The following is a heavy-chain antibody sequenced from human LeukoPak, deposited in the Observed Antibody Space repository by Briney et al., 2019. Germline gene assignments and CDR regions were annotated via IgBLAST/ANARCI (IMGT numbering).Heavy chain of an antibody. D-gene: IGHD6-13*01. CDR1: GYKFSSYW. J-gene: IGHJ6*03. V-gene: IGHV5-51*01. CDR2: IYPGDSDT. CDR3: ARHGSSSWYYMDV. Sequence: HGESLKISCKGSGYKFSSYWIGWVRQMPGKGLEWMGIIYPGDSDTRYSPSFQGQVTISADKSISTAYLQWSSLKASDTAMYYCARHGSSSWYYMDVWGKGTTVTVSS.